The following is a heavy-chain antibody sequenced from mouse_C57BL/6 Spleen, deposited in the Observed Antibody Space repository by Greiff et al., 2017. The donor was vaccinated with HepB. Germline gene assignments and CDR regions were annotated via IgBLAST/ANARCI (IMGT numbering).Heavy chain of an antibody. V-gene: IGHV5-6*01. J-gene: IGHJ1*03. CDR2: ISSDGSYT. CDR1: GFTFSSYG. Sequence: EVQLVESGGDLVKPGGSLKLSCAASGFTFSSYGMSWVRQTPDKRLEWVATISSDGSYTYYPDSVKGRYTISRDNAKNTLYLQMSSLKSEDTAMYYCAGERDYYGSSYGGYWYFDVWGTGTTVTVSS. CDR3: AGERDYYGSSYGGYWYFDV. D-gene: IGHD1-1*01.